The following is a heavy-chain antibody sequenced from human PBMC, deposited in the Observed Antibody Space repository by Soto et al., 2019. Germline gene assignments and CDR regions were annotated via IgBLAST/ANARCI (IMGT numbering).Heavy chain of an antibody. D-gene: IGHD6-13*01. CDR2: LIPILGIA. Sequence: QVQLVQSGAEVKKPGSSVKVSCKASGGTFSSYTISWVRQAPGQGLEWMGRLIPILGIANYAQKFQGRVTIXAXXSTSTAYMELRSLRSEDTAVYYCARELGKPSYSSSWGQGTLVTVSS. CDR3: ARELGKPSYSSS. J-gene: IGHJ4*02. V-gene: IGHV1-69*08. CDR1: GGTFSSYT.